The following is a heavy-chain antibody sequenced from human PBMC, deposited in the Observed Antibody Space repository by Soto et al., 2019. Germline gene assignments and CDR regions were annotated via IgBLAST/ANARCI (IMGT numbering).Heavy chain of an antibody. Sequence: GGSLRLSCAASGVTFSGSIMHWVRQASGKGLEWVGRIRIKANNYATSYAASVKGRFTISRDDSKNTAYLQMNSPKTEDTAVYYCTRQTGDYFDSWGQGALVTVSS. CDR3: TRQTGDYFDS. J-gene: IGHJ4*02. CDR1: GVTFSGSI. V-gene: IGHV3-73*01. CDR2: IRIKANNYAT.